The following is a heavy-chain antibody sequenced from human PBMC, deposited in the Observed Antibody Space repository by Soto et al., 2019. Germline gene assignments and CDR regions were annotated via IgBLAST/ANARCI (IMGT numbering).Heavy chain of an antibody. D-gene: IGHD6-19*01. CDR2: ISGSGGST. Sequence: EVQLLESGGGLVQPGGSLRLSCAASGFTFSSYAMNWVRQAPGKGLEWVSAISGSGGSTYYADSVTGRFTISRDNSKNTLFLQMNSLRAEDMAIYYCARGWQGDYWGQGTLATVSS. J-gene: IGHJ4*02. V-gene: IGHV3-23*01. CDR1: GFTFSSYA. CDR3: ARGWQGDY.